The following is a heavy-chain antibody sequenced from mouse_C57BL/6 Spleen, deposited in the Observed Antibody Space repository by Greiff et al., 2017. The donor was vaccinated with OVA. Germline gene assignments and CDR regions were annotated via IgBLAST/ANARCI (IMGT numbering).Heavy chain of an antibody. V-gene: IGHV1-64*01. J-gene: IGHJ4*01. D-gene: IGHD1-1*01. CDR1: GYTFTSYW. CDR2: INPNSGSP. Sequence: QVQLQQPGAELVKPGASVKLSCKASGYTFTSYWMHWVKQRPGQGLEWIGMINPNSGSPNYNEKFKSKATLTVDKSSSTAYMQISILTSEYSAFYYFARYYAIILSYAMDYWGQGTSVTVSS. CDR3: ARYYAIILSYAMDY.